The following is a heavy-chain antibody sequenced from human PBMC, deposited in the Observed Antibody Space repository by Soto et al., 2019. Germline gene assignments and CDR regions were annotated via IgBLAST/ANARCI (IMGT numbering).Heavy chain of an antibody. D-gene: IGHD5-12*01. CDR3: ARLRLRGYDLNYYYYYGMDV. CDR2: IYPGDSDT. Sequence: PGESLKISCKGSGYSFTSYWIGWVRQMPGKGLEWMGIIYPGDSDTRYSPSFQGQVTISADKSISTAYLQWSSLKASDTAMYYCARLRLRGYDLNYYYYYGMDVWGQGTTVTVSS. J-gene: IGHJ6*02. V-gene: IGHV5-51*01. CDR1: GYSFTSYW.